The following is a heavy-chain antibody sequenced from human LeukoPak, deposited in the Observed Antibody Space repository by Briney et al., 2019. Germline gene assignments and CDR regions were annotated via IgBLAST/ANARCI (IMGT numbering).Heavy chain of an antibody. D-gene: IGHD6-13*01. CDR3: AREGGRIAAAGPLDY. CDR1: GFTFSSYS. CDR2: ISSSSSTI. Sequence: GGSLRLSCAASGFTFSSYSMNWVRQAPGKGLEWVSYISSSSSTIYYADSVKGRFTIPRDNAKNSLYLQMNSLRAEDTAVYYCAREGGRIAAAGPLDYWGQGTLVTVSS. J-gene: IGHJ4*02. V-gene: IGHV3-48*04.